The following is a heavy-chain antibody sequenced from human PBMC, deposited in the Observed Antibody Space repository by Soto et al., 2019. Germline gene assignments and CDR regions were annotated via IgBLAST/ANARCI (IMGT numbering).Heavy chain of an antibody. J-gene: IGHJ3*02. D-gene: IGHD3-22*01. CDR2: CRNRPNSYTT. CDR1: GFIFTDHY. V-gene: IGHV3-72*01. CDR3: ARATYERAWAYDI. Sequence: GGSLRLSCGGPGFIFTDHYMDWVRQAPGKGLEWAARCRNRPNSYTTEYASSVKGRFTISRDESKNSLDLQMNSLTSEDTAVYYCARATYERAWAYDIWGQGTMVTVSS.